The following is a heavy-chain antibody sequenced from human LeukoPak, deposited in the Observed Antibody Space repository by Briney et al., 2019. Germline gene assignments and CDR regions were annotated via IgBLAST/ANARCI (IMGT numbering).Heavy chain of an antibody. J-gene: IGHJ3*02. CDR3: ARDRYDSSGYYYSDAFDI. D-gene: IGHD3-22*01. V-gene: IGHV4-39*07. CDR1: GGSISSSSYY. Sequence: SETLSLTCTVSGGSISSSSYYWGWIRQPPGKGLEWIGSIYYSGSTYYNPSLKSRVTISVDTSKNQFSLKLSSVTAADTAVYYCARDRYDSSGYYYSDAFDIWGQGTMVTVSS. CDR2: IYYSGST.